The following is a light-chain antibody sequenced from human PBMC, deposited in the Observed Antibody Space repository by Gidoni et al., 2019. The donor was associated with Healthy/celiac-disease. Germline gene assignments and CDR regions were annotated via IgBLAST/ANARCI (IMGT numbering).Light chain of an antibody. Sequence: DTQMTQSPSSLSASVGDRVTITCQASQDISNYLNWYQQKPGKAPKLLIYDASNLETGVPSRFSGSGSGTDFTFTISSLQPEDIATYYCQQYDNLPPTCGGGTKVEIK. CDR3: QQYDNLPPT. CDR2: DAS. J-gene: IGKJ4*01. V-gene: IGKV1-33*01. CDR1: QDISNY.